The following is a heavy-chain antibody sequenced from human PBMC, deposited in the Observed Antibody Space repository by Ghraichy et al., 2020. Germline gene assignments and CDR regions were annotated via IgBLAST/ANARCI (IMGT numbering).Heavy chain of an antibody. J-gene: IGHJ4*02. D-gene: IGHD3-22*01. V-gene: IGHV3-43*02. CDR2: ISGDGGST. CDR1: GFTFDDYA. Sequence: GGSLRLSCAASGFTFDDYAMHWVRQAPGKGLEWVSLISGDGGSTYYADSVKGRFTISRDNSKNSLYLQMNSLRTEDTALYYCAKVEGVGYYDGPSDYWGQGTLVTISS. CDR3: AKVEGVGYYDGPSDY.